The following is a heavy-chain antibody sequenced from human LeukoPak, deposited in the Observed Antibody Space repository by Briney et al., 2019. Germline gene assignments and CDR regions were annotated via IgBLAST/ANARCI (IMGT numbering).Heavy chain of an antibody. CDR3: ARGGTTGSFDY. D-gene: IGHD3-16*01. V-gene: IGHV4-59*01. CDR1: GGSISSYY. Sequence: SETLSLTCTVSGGSISSYYWSWMRQPTGKGLEWIGYIYYSGSTNYNPSLKSRVTISVDTSKNQFSLKLSSVTAADTAVYYCARGGTTGSFDYWGQGTLVTVSS. CDR2: IYYSGST. J-gene: IGHJ4*02.